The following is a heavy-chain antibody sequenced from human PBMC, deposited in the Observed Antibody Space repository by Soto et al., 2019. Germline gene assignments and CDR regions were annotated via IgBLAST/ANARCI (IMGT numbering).Heavy chain of an antibody. CDR3: AADQPPYYYGMDV. Sequence: HPGGSLRLSCAASGSTFSSYGMHWVRQAPGKGLEWVAVISYDGSNKYYADSVKGRFTISRDNSKNTLYLQMNSLRAEDTAVYYCAADQPPYYYGMDVWGQGTTVTVSS. CDR2: ISYDGSNK. V-gene: IGHV3-30*03. CDR1: GSTFSSYG. J-gene: IGHJ6*02.